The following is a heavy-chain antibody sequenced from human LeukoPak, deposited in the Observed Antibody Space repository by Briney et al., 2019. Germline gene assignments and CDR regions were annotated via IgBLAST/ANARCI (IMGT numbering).Heavy chain of an antibody. V-gene: IGHV4-39*07. J-gene: IGHJ6*02. CDR3: ARYNRDSGGYGMDV. Sequence: PSETLSLTCTVFGDSVSSSNYYWAWFRQPPGKGLDWIGSLYYDGRTYYNPSLKSRVTISVDRSKNQFSLNLSSVTAADTAVYFCARYNRDSGGYGMDVWGQGTTVTVSS. CDR1: GDSVSSSNYY. CDR2: LYYDGRT. D-gene: IGHD3-10*01.